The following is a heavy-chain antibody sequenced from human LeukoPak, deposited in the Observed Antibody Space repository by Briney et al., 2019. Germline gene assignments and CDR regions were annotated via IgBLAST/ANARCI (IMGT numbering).Heavy chain of an antibody. V-gene: IGHV3-21*05. CDR1: GFTFSSYS. J-gene: IGHJ4*02. CDR2: ISSSSSAI. D-gene: IGHD4-17*01. CDR3: VRGSYGAYDY. Sequence: GGSLRLSCAASGFTFSSYSMNWVRQAPGKGLEWVSYISSSSSAIYYADAVQGRFTVSRDNAKYSLYLQMNSLRAEDTAVYYCVRGSYGAYDYWGQGSLVTVSS.